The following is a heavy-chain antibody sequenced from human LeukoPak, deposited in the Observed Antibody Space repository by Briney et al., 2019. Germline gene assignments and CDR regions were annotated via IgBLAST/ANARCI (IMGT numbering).Heavy chain of an antibody. CDR1: GFTFNNYW. CDR3: ATDRREEPSSFDRNRFAY. CDR2: INEGGSEK. Sequence: PGGSLRLSCVASGFTFNNYWMNWVRQAPGRGLEWVANINEGGSEKNYVDSVKGRFTISRENAKNSLYLQMDNLRAEDTAVYYCATDRREEPSSFDRNRFAYWGQGTLVTASS. V-gene: IGHV3-7*05. D-gene: IGHD1-14*01. J-gene: IGHJ4*02.